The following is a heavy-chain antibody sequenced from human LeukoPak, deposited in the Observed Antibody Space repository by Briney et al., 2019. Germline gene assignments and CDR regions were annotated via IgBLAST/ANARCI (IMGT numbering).Heavy chain of an antibody. CDR3: ARGTIFGESYSGWFDP. J-gene: IGHJ5*02. V-gene: IGHV1-18*01. CDR2: ISAYNGNT. D-gene: IGHD3-3*01. CDR1: GYTFTSYG. Sequence: ASVKVSCKASGYTFTSYGISWVRQAPGQGLEWMGWISAYNGNTNYAQRLQGRVTMTTDTSTSTAYMELRSLRSDDTAVYYCARGTIFGESYSGWFDPWGQGTLVTVSS.